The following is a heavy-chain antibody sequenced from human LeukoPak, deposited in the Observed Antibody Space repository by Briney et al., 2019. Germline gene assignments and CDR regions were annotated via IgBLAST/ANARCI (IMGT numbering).Heavy chain of an antibody. D-gene: IGHD6-13*01. V-gene: IGHV1-2*04. CDR3: ARDTRSSSSWDYYYNGMDV. J-gene: IGHJ6*02. CDR1: GYTFTGYY. Sequence: GASVKVSCKASGYTFTGYYMHWVRQAPGQGLEWMGWINPNSGGTNYAQKFQGWVTMTRDTSISTAYMELSRLRSDDTAVYYCARDTRSSSSWDYYYNGMDVWGQGTTVTVSS. CDR2: INPNSGGT.